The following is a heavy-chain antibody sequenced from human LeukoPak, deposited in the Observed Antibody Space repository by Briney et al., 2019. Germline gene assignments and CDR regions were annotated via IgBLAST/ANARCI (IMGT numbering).Heavy chain of an antibody. CDR3: ARILSSSWYEYFHH. D-gene: IGHD6-19*01. V-gene: IGHV1-69*13. CDR1: GGTFSNYA. Sequence: GASVKVSCKASGGTFSNYAISWVRQAPGQGLGWMGAIIPIFGTANYAQKFQGRVTITADESTSTAYMELSSLRSEDTAVYYCARILSSSWYEYFHHWGQGTLVTVSS. CDR2: IIPIFGTA. J-gene: IGHJ1*01.